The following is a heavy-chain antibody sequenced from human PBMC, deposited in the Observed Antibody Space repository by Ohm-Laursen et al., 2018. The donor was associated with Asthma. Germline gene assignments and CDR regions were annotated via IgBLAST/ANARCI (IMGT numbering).Heavy chain of an antibody. D-gene: IGHD3-9*01. CDR3: ARGLRYMGY. CDR2: ISSSSSTI. CDR1: EFTFSLYS. Sequence: SLRLSCAASEFTFSLYSMNWVRQAPGKGLEWVSYISSSSSTIYYADSVKGRFTISRDNAKNSLYLQMNSLRAEDTAVYYCARGLRYMGYWGQGTLVTVSS. J-gene: IGHJ4*02. V-gene: IGHV3-48*01.